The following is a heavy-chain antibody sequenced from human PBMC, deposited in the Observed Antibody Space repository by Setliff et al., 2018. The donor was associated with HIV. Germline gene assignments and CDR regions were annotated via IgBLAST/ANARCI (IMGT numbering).Heavy chain of an antibody. V-gene: IGHV1-69*06. D-gene: IGHD6-19*01. Sequence: KVSCKASGGSFRNYAINWVRQAPGQGLEWMGGIIPPLGTPNYAHKFQGRVTITADKYSSTVYMELSSPRSEDSAVFYCARDRSGIAVAAPDAFDVWGQGTMVTVSS. CDR3: ARDRSGIAVAAPDAFDV. CDR1: GGSFRNYA. CDR2: IIPPLGTP. J-gene: IGHJ3*01.